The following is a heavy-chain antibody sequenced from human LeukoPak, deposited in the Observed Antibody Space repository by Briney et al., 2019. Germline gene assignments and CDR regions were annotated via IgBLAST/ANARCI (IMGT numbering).Heavy chain of an antibody. CDR2: IYYSGST. D-gene: IGHD5-12*01. CDR3: ARVATTDGGGDY. V-gene: IGHV4-39*07. CDR1: GFTFSSYW. J-gene: IGHJ4*02. Sequence: GSLRLSCAASGFTFSSYWMHWVRQAPGKGLEWIGSIYYSGSTYYNPSLKSRVTISVDTSKNQFSLKLSSVTAADTAVYYCARVATTDGGGDYWGQGTLVTVSS.